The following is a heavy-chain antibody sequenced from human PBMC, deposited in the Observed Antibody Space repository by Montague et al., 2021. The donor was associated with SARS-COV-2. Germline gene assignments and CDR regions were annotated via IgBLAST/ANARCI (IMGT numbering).Heavy chain of an antibody. J-gene: IGHJ6*02. V-gene: IGHV6-1*01. CDR2: PYHRKKKFY. CDR3: ARDIGSAGIYYYYGMDV. D-gene: IGHD3-10*01. CDR1: GDSVAEHRRR. Sequence: CAISGDSVAEHRRRSEEHTSELPSRFDLVCSPYHRKKKFYDYAVSLKSRLTIKPDTSKNQFSLQLNSVTPEDTAVYYCARDIGSAGIYYYYGMDVWGQGTTVTVSS.